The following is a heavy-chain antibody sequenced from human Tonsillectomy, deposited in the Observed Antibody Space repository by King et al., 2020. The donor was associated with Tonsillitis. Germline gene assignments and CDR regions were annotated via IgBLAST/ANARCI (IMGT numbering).Heavy chain of an antibody. D-gene: IGHD5-24*01. J-gene: IGHJ3*02. CDR2: ISSSGRTI. Sequence: DVQLVESGGGLVQPGGSLRLSCAASGFTFSSYEMNWVRQAPGKGLEWVSFISSSGRTINYGDSVKGRFTISRENAKNSLYLQMNTLRAEDTAIYYCAREDGDADAFDIWGQGTMVTVSS. CDR1: GFTFSSYE. V-gene: IGHV3-48*03. CDR3: AREDGDADAFDI.